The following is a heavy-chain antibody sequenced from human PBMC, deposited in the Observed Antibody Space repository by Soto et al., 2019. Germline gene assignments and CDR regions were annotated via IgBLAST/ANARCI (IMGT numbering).Heavy chain of an antibody. D-gene: IGHD6-13*01. J-gene: IGHJ4*02. V-gene: IGHV4-31*03. CDR3: ARQVAAAGGPYYFDY. Sequence: SETLSLTCTVSGGSISSGGYYWSWIRQHPGKGLEWIGYIYYSGSTYYNPSPKSRVTISVDTSKNQFSLKLSSVTAADTAVYYCARQVAAAGGPYYFDYWGQGTLVTVS. CDR1: GGSISSGGYY. CDR2: IYYSGST.